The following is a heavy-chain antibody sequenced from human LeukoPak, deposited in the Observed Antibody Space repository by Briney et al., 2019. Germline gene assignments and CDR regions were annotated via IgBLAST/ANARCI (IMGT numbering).Heavy chain of an antibody. D-gene: IGHD4-23*01. V-gene: IGHV3-11*04. Sequence: GGSLRPSCTASGFTFRDYYVTWIRQAPGKGLEWVSYIRSTGSSTAYADSVKGRFAISRDNAKNSLYLQMNGLRAEDTAVYYCARDYGGSSPFDYWGQGTLVTVSS. CDR3: ARDYGGSSPFDY. CDR2: IRSTGSST. CDR1: GFTFRDYY. J-gene: IGHJ4*02.